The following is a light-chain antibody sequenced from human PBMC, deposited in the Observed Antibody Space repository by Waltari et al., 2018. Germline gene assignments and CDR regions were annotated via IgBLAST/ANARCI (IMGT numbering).Light chain of an antibody. J-gene: IGLJ2*01. CDR3: CSYAGSGTLV. CDR1: SSDVGSYNL. CDR2: EVT. Sequence: QSALTQPDSQSGSAGQSITRSCTGTSSDVGSYNLVSWYQQHPGKAPKLMSYEVTKRPSWVSNRFSGSKSGNTASLTVSGLQAEDEADYYCCSYAGSGTLVFGGGTKLTVL. V-gene: IGLV2-23*02.